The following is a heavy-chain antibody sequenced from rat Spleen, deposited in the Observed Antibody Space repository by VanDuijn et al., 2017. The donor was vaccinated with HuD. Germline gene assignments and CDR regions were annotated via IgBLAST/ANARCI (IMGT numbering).Heavy chain of an antibody. Sequence: EVQLVESGGGLVQPGRSLKISCAASGLTYSNYVMAWVRQAPTKGLEWVATISTGGGDTYYRDSVRGRFTISRNNAKNTLFLQMDSLRSEDTATYYCSRGGATRFDYWGQGVMVTVSS. J-gene: IGHJ2*01. CDR3: SRGGATRFDY. D-gene: IGHD1-11*01. CDR1: GLTYSNYV. V-gene: IGHV5S13*01. CDR2: ISTGGGDT.